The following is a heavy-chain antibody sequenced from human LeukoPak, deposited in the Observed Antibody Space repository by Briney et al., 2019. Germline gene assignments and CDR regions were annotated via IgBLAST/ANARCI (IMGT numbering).Heavy chain of an antibody. Sequence: ASVKVSCKASGGTFSSYAIGWVRQAPGQGLEWMGGIIPIFGTANYAQKFQGRVTITADESTSTAYVELSSLRSEDTAVYYCARGRTSGQYNWFDPWGQGTLVTVSS. V-gene: IGHV1-69*01. CDR1: GGTFSSYA. CDR3: ARGRTSGQYNWFDP. CDR2: IIPIFGTA. J-gene: IGHJ5*02. D-gene: IGHD3-3*01.